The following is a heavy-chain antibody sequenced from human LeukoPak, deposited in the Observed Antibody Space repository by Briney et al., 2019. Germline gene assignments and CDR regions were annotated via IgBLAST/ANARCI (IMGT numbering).Heavy chain of an antibody. D-gene: IGHD4-17*01. CDR1: GFTFSTYS. CDR2: ISSSSSTV. CDR3: ARDRAYGDSVHWYFDL. V-gene: IGHV3-48*02. J-gene: IGHJ2*01. Sequence: GGSLRLSCAASGFTFSTYSLNWFRQAPGKGLEWVSFISSSSSTVYYADSVEGRFTISRDNAKNSLYLQMNSLRDEDTAVYYCARDRAYGDSVHWYFDLWGRGTLLIVSS.